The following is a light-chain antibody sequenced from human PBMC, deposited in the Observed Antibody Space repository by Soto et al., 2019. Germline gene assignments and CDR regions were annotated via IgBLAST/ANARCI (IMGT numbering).Light chain of an antibody. Sequence: IVVTQSPATLSTSSGEGATLCFMSCQSVSSKLAWYQQKPGQAPRLLIYGASTRATGIPARFSGSGSGTEFTLIISSLQSEDSAVYYCQQYKSWQLTFGEGTKVDIK. CDR3: QQYKSWQLT. J-gene: IGKJ1*01. CDR2: GAS. V-gene: IGKV3-15*01. CDR1: QSVSSK.